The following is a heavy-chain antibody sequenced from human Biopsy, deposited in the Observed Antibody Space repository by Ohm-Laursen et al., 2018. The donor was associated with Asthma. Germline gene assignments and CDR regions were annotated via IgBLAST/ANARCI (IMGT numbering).Heavy chain of an antibody. CDR3: ARDESFSMASGSWFDP. D-gene: IGHD2/OR15-2a*01. J-gene: IGHJ5*02. CDR1: GSTFSDSA. Sequence: SLRLSCTASGSTFSDSAIYWVRQAPGKGLEWVSTISGSSIIIHYGGSVKGRFTISRDNSKNTMYLVMNSLRPEDTAVYYCARDESFSMASGSWFDPWGQGTLVTVSS. V-gene: IGHV3-23*01. CDR2: ISGSSIII.